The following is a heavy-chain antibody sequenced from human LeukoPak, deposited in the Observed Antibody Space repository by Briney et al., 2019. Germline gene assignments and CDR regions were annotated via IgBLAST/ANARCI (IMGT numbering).Heavy chain of an antibody. J-gene: IGHJ6*03. CDR2: ISSSGSTI. D-gene: IGHD1-26*01. Sequence: GGSLRLSCAASGFTFSSYEMNWVRQAPGKGLEWVSYISSSGSTIYYADSVKGRFTISRDNARNSLYLQMNSLRAEDTAVYYCARDPYSGTYGDTYYYYMDVWGKGTTVTVSS. V-gene: IGHV3-48*03. CDR3: ARDPYSGTYGDTYYYYMDV. CDR1: GFTFSSYE.